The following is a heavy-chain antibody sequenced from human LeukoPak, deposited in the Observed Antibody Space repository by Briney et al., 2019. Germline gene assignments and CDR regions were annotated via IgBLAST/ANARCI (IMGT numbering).Heavy chain of an antibody. D-gene: IGHD6-19*01. V-gene: IGHV1-2*02. CDR2: INPNSGGT. J-gene: IGHJ6*03. CDR1: GYTFTGYY. Sequence: GASVKVSCKASGYTFTGYYMHWVRQAPGQGLEWMGWINPNSGGTNYAQKFQGRVTMTRDTFISTAYMELSRLRSDDTAVYYCARSRDFGYDFFRSGWYFGYCMDVWDKGTTVTVSS. CDR3: ARSRDFGYDFFRSGWYFGYCMDV.